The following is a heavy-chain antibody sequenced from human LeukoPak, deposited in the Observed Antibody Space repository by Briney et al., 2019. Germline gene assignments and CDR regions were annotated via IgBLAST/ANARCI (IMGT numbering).Heavy chain of an antibody. J-gene: IGHJ4*02. D-gene: IGHD1-26*01. Sequence: PGRSLRLSCAASGFTFSSYGMHWVRQAPGKGLEWVAVIWYDGSNKYYADSVKGRFTISRDNSKNTLYLQMNSLRAEDTAVYYCGREGGGSYFDYWGQGTLVTVSS. V-gene: IGHV3-33*08. CDR1: GFTFSSYG. CDR3: GREGGGSYFDY. CDR2: IWYDGSNK.